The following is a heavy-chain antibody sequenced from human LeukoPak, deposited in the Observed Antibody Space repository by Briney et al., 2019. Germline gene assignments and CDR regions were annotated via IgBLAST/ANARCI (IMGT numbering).Heavy chain of an antibody. CDR1: GGSISSSSYY. V-gene: IGHV4-39*07. Sequence: SETLSVTCTVSGGSISSSSYYWGWIRQPPGKGLEWIGSIYYSGSTYYNPSLKSRVTISVDTSKNQFSLKLSSVTAADTAVYYCARDSSSWYVWGQGTLVTVSS. J-gene: IGHJ4*02. CDR2: IYYSGST. D-gene: IGHD6-13*01. CDR3: ARDSSSWYV.